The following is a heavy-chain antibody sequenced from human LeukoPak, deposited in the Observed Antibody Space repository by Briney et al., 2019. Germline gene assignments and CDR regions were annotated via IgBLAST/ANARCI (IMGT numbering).Heavy chain of an antibody. V-gene: IGHV3-15*01. CDR3: ITDRITLFGVVIIPFD. J-gene: IGHJ4*02. CDR2: IKSKTDGGTT. CDR1: GFTFSNAW. D-gene: IGHD3-3*01. Sequence: PGGSLRLSCAASGFTFSNAWMSWVRQAPGKGLEWVGRIKSKTDGGTTDYAAPVKGRFTISRDDSKNTLYLQMNSLKTEDTAVYYCITDRITLFGVVIIPFDWGQGTLVTVSS.